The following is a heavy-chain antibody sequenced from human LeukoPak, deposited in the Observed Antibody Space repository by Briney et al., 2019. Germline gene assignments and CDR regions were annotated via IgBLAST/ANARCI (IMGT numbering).Heavy chain of an antibody. CDR1: GFTFSSYG. D-gene: IGHD6-19*01. J-gene: IGHJ4*02. Sequence: TGGSLTLSCAVSGFTFSSYGMSWVRQAPGKGLEWVSAISGSGGSTYYADSVKGRFTISRDNSKNTLYLQMNSLRAEDTAVYYCAKESEWLVGRPFVYWGQGNLGTVSS. CDR3: AKESEWLVGRPFVY. V-gene: IGHV3-23*01. CDR2: ISGSGGST.